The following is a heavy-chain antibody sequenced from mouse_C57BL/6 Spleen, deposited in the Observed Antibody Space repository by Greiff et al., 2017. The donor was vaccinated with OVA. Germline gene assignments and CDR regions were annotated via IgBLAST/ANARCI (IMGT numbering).Heavy chain of an antibody. V-gene: IGHV3-6*01. CDR2: ISYDGSN. CDR1: GYSITSGYY. CDR3: ARDRGYYGNYDYAMDY. D-gene: IGHD2-1*01. J-gene: IGHJ4*01. Sequence: VQLQQSGPGLVKPSQSLSLTCSVTGYSITSGYYWNWIRQFPGNKLEWMGYISYDGSNNSNPSLKNRISITRDTSKNQFFLKLNSVTTEDTATYYCARDRGYYGNYDYAMDYWGQGTSVTVSS.